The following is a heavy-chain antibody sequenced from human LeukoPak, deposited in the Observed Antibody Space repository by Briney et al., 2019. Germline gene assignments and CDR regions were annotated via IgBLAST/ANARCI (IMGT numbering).Heavy chain of an antibody. D-gene: IGHD6-6*01. Sequence: SETLSLTCTASGGSISSYYWSWIRQPPGKGLEWIGYIYYSGSTNYNPSLKSRVTISVDTSKNQFSLKLSSVTAADTAVYYCARCEYSSSSPFDYWGQGTLVSVSS. V-gene: IGHV4-59*01. CDR2: IYYSGST. J-gene: IGHJ4*02. CDR3: ARCEYSSSSPFDY. CDR1: GGSISSYY.